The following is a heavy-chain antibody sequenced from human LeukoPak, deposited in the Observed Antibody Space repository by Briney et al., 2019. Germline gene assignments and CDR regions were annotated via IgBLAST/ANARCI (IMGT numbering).Heavy chain of an antibody. D-gene: IGHD3-22*01. V-gene: IGHV1-18*01. CDR2: ISAYNGNT. J-gene: IGHJ5*02. CDR1: GYTFTSYG. Sequence: ASVKVSCKXSGYTFTSYGISWVRQAPGQGLEWMGWISAYNGNTNYSQKLQGRVTMTTDTSTSTAYMELRSLRSDDTAVYYCARDPHYYYDSSGYFPNWFDPWGQGTLVTVSS. CDR3: ARDPHYYYDSSGYFPNWFDP.